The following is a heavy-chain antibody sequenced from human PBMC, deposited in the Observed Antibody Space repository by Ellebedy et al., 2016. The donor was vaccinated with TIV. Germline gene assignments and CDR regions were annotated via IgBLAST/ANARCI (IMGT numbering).Heavy chain of an antibody. V-gene: IGHV1-69*06. CDR2: IIPIFGTA. CDR1: GGTFSSYA. J-gene: IGHJ6*02. CDR3: ARAQYCSSTSCFPPGNYGMDV. D-gene: IGHD2-2*01. Sequence: SVKVSCXASGGTFSSYAISWVRQPPGQGLEWMGGIIPIFGTANYAQKFQGRVTITADKSTSTAYMELSSLRSEDTAVYYCARAQYCSSTSCFPPGNYGMDVWGQGTTVTVSS.